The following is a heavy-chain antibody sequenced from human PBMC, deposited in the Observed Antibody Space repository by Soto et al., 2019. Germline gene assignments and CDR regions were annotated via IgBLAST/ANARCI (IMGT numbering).Heavy chain of an antibody. Sequence: PGGSLRLSCAASGFTFSNYAMTWVRQAPGKGLGWVSAISGSGGSTYYADSVKGRFTISRDNSKNTLYLQMNSLRAEDTAVYYCAKARIVATITGYFDYWGQGTLVTVSS. D-gene: IGHD5-12*01. V-gene: IGHV3-23*01. CDR3: AKARIVATITGYFDY. J-gene: IGHJ4*02. CDR2: ISGSGGST. CDR1: GFTFSNYA.